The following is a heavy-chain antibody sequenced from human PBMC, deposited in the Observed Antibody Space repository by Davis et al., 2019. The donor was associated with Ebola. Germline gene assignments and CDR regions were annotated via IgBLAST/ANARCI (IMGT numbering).Heavy chain of an antibody. V-gene: IGHV5-51*01. Sequence: GESLKISCKGSGYGFTSHWIAWVRQLPGKGLEWVGNVYPRDSDSRYSPSFEGQVTLSADKSINTAYLQWSSLRAPDTGIYYCARLDNLGLCGSVSCYSFDVWGQGTMVTVSS. CDR3: ARLDNLGLCGSVSCYSFDV. CDR1: GYGFTSHW. J-gene: IGHJ3*01. CDR2: VYPRDSDS. D-gene: IGHD2-2*01.